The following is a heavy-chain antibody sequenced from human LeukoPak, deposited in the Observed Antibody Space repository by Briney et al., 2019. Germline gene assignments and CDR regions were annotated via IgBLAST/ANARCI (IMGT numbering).Heavy chain of an antibody. CDR3: ARGGGQADY. V-gene: IGHV4-38-2*02. CDR1: GYSISSGYY. J-gene: IGHJ4*02. CDR2: IYHSGST. D-gene: IGHD3-10*01. Sequence: SETLSLTCTVSGYSISSGYYWGWIRQPPGKGLEWIGSIYHSGSTNYNPSLKSRVTISVDTSKNQFSLKLSSVTAADTAVYYCARGGGQADYWGQGTLVTVSS.